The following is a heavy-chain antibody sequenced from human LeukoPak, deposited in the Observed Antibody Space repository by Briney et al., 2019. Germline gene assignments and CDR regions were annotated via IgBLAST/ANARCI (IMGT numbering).Heavy chain of an antibody. Sequence: KPSETLSLTCAVYGGSFSGYFWSWIRQPPGKGLEWIGYVYYSGSTTYNPSLKGRVTTSIDTSKNQFSLRLESVTAADTAVYYCAREPHDSGAVPGIWGQGTMVTVSS. V-gene: IGHV4-59*01. CDR2: VYYSGST. CDR3: AREPHDSGAVPGI. J-gene: IGHJ3*02. CDR1: GGSFSGYF. D-gene: IGHD4-17*01.